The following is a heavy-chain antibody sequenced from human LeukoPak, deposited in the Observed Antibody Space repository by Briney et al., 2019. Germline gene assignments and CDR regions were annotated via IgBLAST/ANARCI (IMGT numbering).Heavy chain of an antibody. Sequence: PSETLSLTCTVSGGSIGSYFWYWIRQPPGKGLEWIGNMYYSGSTNYNPSLNSRVTISVDSSKNQFSLKLSSVTAADTAVYYCAGGDSSSWIDYWGQGTLVSVSS. J-gene: IGHJ4*02. CDR2: MYYSGST. CDR1: GGSIGSYF. CDR3: AGGDSSSWIDY. V-gene: IGHV4-59*01. D-gene: IGHD6-13*01.